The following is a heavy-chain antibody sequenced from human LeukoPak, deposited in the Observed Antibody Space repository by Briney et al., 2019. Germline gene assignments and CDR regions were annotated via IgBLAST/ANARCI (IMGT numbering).Heavy chain of an antibody. CDR3: TTRGGSFSIFDY. V-gene: IGHV3-15*01. D-gene: IGHD1-26*01. CDR2: IKSKTDGGTT. J-gene: IGHJ4*02. Sequence: ETLSLTCTVSGGSISSYYWSWVRQAPGKGLEWVGRIKSKTDGGTTDYAAPVKGRFTISRDDSKNTLYLQMNSLKTEDTAVYYCTTRGGSFSIFDYWGQGTLVTVSS. CDR1: GGSISSYY.